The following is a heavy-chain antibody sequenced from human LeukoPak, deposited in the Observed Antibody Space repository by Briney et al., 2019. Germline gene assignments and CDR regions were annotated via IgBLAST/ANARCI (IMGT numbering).Heavy chain of an antibody. CDR2: IHTSGST. J-gene: IGHJ5*02. D-gene: IGHD5-18*01. CDR1: GGSISSGSYY. Sequence: SETLSLTCTVSGGSISSGSYYWGWIRQPAGKGLEWIGRIHTSGSTHYNPSLKSRVTISVDTSKNQFSLKLTSVTAADTAVYYCARDPRPNSNNWFDTWGQGTLVTVSS. V-gene: IGHV4-61*02. CDR3: ARDPRPNSNNWFDT.